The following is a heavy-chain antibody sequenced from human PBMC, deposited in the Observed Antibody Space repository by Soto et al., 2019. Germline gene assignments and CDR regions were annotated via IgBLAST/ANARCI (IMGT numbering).Heavy chain of an antibody. J-gene: IGHJ5*02. CDR1: GYSFTSYW. V-gene: IGHV5-51*01. CDR3: ARLRAMVDKNWFDH. CDR2: IYPGDSDT. Sequence: PXDSLKLSCKCSGYSFTSYWIGLVLQMPGKGLEWMGIIYPGDSDTRYSPSFQGQVTISADKSISTAYLQWSSLKASDTAMYYCARLRAMVDKNWFDHWGQGTLVTV. D-gene: IGHD5-18*01.